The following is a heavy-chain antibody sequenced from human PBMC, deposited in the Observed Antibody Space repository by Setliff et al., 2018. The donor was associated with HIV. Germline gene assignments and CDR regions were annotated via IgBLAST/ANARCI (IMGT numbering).Heavy chain of an antibody. CDR2: ISYDGSNK. CDR1: GFTFSSYA. CDR3: ARDPTLVRATTFFTDY. J-gene: IGHJ4*02. V-gene: IGHV3-30*01. Sequence: GGSLRLSCAASGFTFSSYAMHWVRQAPGKGLEWVAVISYDGSNKYYADSVKGRFTISRDNSKNTLYLQMNSLRAEDTAVYYCARDPTLVRATTFFTDYWGQGTLVTVSS. D-gene: IGHD1-26*01.